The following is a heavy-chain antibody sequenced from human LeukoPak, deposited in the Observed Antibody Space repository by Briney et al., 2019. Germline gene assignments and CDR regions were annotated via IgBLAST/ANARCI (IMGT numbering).Heavy chain of an antibody. D-gene: IGHD3-10*02. Sequence: GGSLRLSCAVSGFTFDDYAVHWVRQVPGKGLEWVSGINWNSDSIGYADSVKGRFTTSRDNAKNSLYLQMNSLRAEDTAVYYCAELGITMIGGVWGKGTTVTISS. CDR2: INWNSDSI. CDR3: AELGITMIGGV. J-gene: IGHJ6*04. V-gene: IGHV3-9*01. CDR1: GFTFDDYA.